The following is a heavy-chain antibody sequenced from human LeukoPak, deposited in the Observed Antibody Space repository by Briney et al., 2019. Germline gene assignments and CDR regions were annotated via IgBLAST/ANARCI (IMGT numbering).Heavy chain of an antibody. D-gene: IGHD2-2*01. Sequence: ASVRVSCKASGYTFTDYYVHWVRQAPGQGLEWMGWINANNGDTNYAQKFQGRVTMTRDTSISTAYMDLTRLRSDDTAVYYCARVSPIYQLFFWFDPWGQGTLVTVSP. CDR2: INANNGDT. V-gene: IGHV1-2*02. J-gene: IGHJ5*02. CDR1: GYTFTDYY. CDR3: ARVSPIYQLFFWFDP.